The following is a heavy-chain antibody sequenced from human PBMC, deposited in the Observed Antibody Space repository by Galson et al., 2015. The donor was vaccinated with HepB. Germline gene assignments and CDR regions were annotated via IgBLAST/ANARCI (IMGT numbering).Heavy chain of an antibody. V-gene: IGHV3-30*04. CDR2: ISGDGKTT. D-gene: IGHD1-1*01. Sequence: SLRLSCAASGFSFTTYNMHWVRQGPVKGLEWLAIISGDGKTTFYADSVRGRFTISRDNSKNTLFLQMHSLRPEDTAVYYCARDFNWNYDNWGQGTLVTGSS. J-gene: IGHJ4*02. CDR1: GFSFTTYN. CDR3: ARDFNWNYDN.